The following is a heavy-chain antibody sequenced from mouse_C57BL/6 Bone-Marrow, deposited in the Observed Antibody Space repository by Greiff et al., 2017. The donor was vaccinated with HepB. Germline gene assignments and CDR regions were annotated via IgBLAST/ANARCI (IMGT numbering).Heavy chain of an antibody. CDR3: ARDDGYYPSY. CDR2: IYPGSGNT. D-gene: IGHD2-3*01. Sequence: QVQLQQSGPELVKPGASVKISCKASGYSFTSYYIHWVKQRPGQGLEWIGWIYPGSGNTKYNEKFKGKATLTADTSSSTAYMQLSSLTSEDSAVYYCARDDGYYPSYWGQGTLVTVSA. J-gene: IGHJ3*01. V-gene: IGHV1-66*01. CDR1: GYSFTSYY.